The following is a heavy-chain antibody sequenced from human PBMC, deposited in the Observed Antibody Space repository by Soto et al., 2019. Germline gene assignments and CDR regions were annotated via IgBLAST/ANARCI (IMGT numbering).Heavy chain of an antibody. J-gene: IGHJ3*02. Sequence: GESLKISCKGSGFSFTTYWIAWVRQMPGKGLEWMGIIYPGDSKTTYSPSFQGQVTISADKSISTAYLQWSSLKASDTAVYYCTRDQNDRREGGYDPFGFDIWGQGTMVTVSS. CDR3: TRDQNDRREGGYDPFGFDI. CDR2: IYPGDSKT. V-gene: IGHV5-51*01. D-gene: IGHD5-12*01. CDR1: GFSFTTYW.